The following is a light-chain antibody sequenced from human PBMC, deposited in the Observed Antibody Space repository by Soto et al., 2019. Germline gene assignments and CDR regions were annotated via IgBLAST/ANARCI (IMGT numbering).Light chain of an antibody. CDR1: SSDVGGYNY. CDR2: DVS. J-gene: IGLJ1*01. Sequence: QSALTQPASVSGSPGQSITISCTGTSSDVGGYNYVSWYQQHPGKAPKLMIYDVSNRPSGVPNRFSGAKSGITAALALSGVQAEDEAEYYCCSYTSSSTLVYVFGAGTKLTVL. CDR3: CSYTSSSTLVYV. V-gene: IGLV2-14*03.